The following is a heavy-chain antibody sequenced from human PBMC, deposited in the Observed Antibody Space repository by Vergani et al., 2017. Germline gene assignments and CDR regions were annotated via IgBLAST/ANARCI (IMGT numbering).Heavy chain of an antibody. V-gene: IGHV4-39*01. J-gene: IGHJ5*02. D-gene: IGHD6-19*01. CDR2: IYYSGSN. Sequence: QLQLQESGPGLVKPSATLSLTCSVSGASIRSSNYYWGWIRQPPGKGLEWMASIYYSGSNYYKPSLKSRVTISVDTSKNQFSLKLSSMTAADTAVYFCARHSTVEWLVKLGWIDPWGQGILVTVSS. CDR3: ARHSTVEWLVKLGWIDP. CDR1: GASIRSSNYY.